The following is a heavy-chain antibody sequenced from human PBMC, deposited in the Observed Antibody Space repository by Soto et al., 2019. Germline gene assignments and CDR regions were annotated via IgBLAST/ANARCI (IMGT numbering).Heavy chain of an antibody. Sequence: LSLTCTVSGGSISDYYWSWLRQPPGKGLEWIGYIHYSGSTNSNPSLKSRVTISLDTSKSQFSLKLTSVTTADTAVYYCARDRYGSTLDYWGQGALVTVSS. D-gene: IGHD3-10*01. CDR1: GGSISDYY. CDR3: ARDRYGSTLDY. J-gene: IGHJ4*02. CDR2: IHYSGST. V-gene: IGHV4-59*01.